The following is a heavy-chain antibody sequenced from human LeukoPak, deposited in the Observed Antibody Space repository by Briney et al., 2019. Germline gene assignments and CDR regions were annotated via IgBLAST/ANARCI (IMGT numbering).Heavy chain of an antibody. Sequence: ASVKVSCKVSGYTLTELSMHWVRQAPGKGLEWMGGFDPEDGETIYAQKFQGRVTMTEDTSTDTAYMELSSLRSEDTAVYYCATDGGLQRVPFYYYYMDVWGKGTTVTVSS. CDR3: ATDGGLQRVPFYYYYMDV. CDR1: GYTLTELS. CDR2: FDPEDGET. V-gene: IGHV1-24*01. J-gene: IGHJ6*03. D-gene: IGHD6-6*01.